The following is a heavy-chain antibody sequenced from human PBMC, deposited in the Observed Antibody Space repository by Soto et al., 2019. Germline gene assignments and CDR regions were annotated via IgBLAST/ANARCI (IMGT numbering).Heavy chain of an antibody. CDR2: INSEWTGT. CDR1: GGTFSRYW. J-gene: IGHJ4*02. V-gene: IGHV3-74*01. CDR3: LRDYDSSGYNSDY. Sequence: SLRLSCAAAGGTFSRYWMHWVRQVTWKGLVWVSHINSEWTGTIYSHSVKCRFTISRDNAKNTLYLQMKRLRAEDTTVYYCLRDYDSSGYNSDYWGQGTPVTVSS. D-gene: IGHD3-22*01.